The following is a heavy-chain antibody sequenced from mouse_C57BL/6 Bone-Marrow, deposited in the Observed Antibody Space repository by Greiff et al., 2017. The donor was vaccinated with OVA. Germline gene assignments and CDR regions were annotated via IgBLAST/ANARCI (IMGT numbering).Heavy chain of an antibody. J-gene: IGHJ3*01. V-gene: IGHV1-58*01. D-gene: IGHD1-1*01. CDR3: ARRPDIYYYGSSYGWFAY. CDR2: IYIGNGYT. CDR1: GYTFTSYG. Sequence: VHVKQSGAELVRPGSSVKMSCKTSGYTFTSYGINWVKQRPGQGLEWIGYIYIGNGYTEYNEKFKGKATLTSYTSSSTAYMQLSSLTSEDSAIYFWARRPDIYYYGSSYGWFAYWGQGTLVTVSA.